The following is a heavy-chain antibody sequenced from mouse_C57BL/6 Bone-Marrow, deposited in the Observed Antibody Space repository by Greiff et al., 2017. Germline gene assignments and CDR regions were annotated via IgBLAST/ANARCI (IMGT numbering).Heavy chain of an antibody. Sequence: VQLQQSGAELVRPGTSVKVSCKASGYAFTNYWIEWVKQRPGQGLEWIGVINPGSGGTNYNEKFKGKATLTADKSSSTAYMQLSSLTSKDSAVYFCARDSDYGYFDYWGQGTTLTVSS. CDR2: INPGSGGT. CDR1: GYAFTNYW. CDR3: ARDSDYGYFDY. J-gene: IGHJ2*01. V-gene: IGHV1-54*01. D-gene: IGHD2-4*01.